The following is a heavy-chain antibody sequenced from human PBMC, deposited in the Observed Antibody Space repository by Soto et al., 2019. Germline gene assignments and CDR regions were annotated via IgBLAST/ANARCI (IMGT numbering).Heavy chain of an antibody. Sequence: GGSLRLSCAASGFTFSNYAIHWVRQAPGKGLEWVAVISYDGSNKYYADSVKGRFTISRGNSKKTLYLQMNSLRTEDTAVYYCAKDHYDSSGYYLSDHWGQGTLVTVSS. V-gene: IGHV3-30-3*01. D-gene: IGHD3-22*01. J-gene: IGHJ4*02. CDR2: ISYDGSNK. CDR3: AKDHYDSSGYYLSDH. CDR1: GFTFSNYA.